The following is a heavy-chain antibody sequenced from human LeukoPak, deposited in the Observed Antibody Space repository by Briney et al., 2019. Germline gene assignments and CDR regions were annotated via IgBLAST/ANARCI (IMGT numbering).Heavy chain of an antibody. Sequence: ASVKVSCKASGYTFTGYYMHWVRQAPGQGLEWMGWINPNSGGTNYAQKFQGWVTMTRDTSISTAYMELSRLRSDDTAVYYCARQRGAVAGLFGYWGQGTLVTVSS. D-gene: IGHD6-19*01. CDR1: GYTFTGYY. V-gene: IGHV1-2*04. J-gene: IGHJ4*02. CDR2: INPNSGGT. CDR3: ARQRGAVAGLFGY.